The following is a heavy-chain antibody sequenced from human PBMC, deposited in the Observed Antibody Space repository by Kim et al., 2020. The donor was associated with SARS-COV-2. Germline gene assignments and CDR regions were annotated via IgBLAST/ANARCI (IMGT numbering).Heavy chain of an antibody. CDR3: ARHVNYDSSGYLIDY. V-gene: IGHV5-51*01. J-gene: IGHJ4*02. Sequence: PSFQGQVTISADKSISTAYLQWSSLKASDTAMYYCARHVNYDSSGYLIDYWGQGTLVTVSS. D-gene: IGHD3-22*01.